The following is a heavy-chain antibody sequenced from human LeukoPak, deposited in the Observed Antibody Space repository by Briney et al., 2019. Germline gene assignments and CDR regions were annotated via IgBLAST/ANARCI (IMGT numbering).Heavy chain of an antibody. V-gene: IGHV1-18*01. D-gene: IGHD2-2*01. CDR1: GYTFTSYG. CDR3: ARDPGQPKSYYYYGMDV. Sequence: ASVKVSCKAPGYTFTSYGISWVRQAPGQGLEWMGWISAYNSNTNYAQKLQGRVTMTTDTSTSTAYMELRSLRSDDTAVYYCARDPGQPKSYYYYGMDVWGQGTTVTVSS. J-gene: IGHJ6*02. CDR2: ISAYNSNT.